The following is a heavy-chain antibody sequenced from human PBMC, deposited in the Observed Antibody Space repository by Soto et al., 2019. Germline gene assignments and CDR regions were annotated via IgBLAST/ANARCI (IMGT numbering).Heavy chain of an antibody. CDR1: GGSISSSNW. Sequence: ASETLSLTCAVSGGSISSSNWWSWVRQPPGKGLEWIGEIYHSGSTNYNPSLESRVTISVDKSKNQISLKLSSVTAADTAFYYCAWGGGYCSSTSCYVLDYWGQGTLVTVSS. J-gene: IGHJ4*02. CDR2: IYHSGST. CDR3: AWGGGYCSSTSCYVLDY. V-gene: IGHV4-4*02. D-gene: IGHD2-2*01.